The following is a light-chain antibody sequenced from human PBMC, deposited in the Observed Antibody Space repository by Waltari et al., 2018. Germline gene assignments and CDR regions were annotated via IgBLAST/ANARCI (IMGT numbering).Light chain of an antibody. CDR3: QQYYSTPLT. J-gene: IGKJ4*01. CDR1: QRVLYSSNKKHC. CDR2: WAS. V-gene: IGKV4-1*01. Sequence: DIVMTQSPDSLAVSLGERATINCKSSQRVLYSSNKKHCLAWYQQKPGQPPKLLIYWASTRESGVPDRFSGSGSGTDFTLTISSLQAEDVAVYYCQQYYSTPLTFGGGTKVEIK.